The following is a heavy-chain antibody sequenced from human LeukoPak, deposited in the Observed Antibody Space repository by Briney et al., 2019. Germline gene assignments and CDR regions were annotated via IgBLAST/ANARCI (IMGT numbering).Heavy chain of an antibody. J-gene: IGHJ3*02. Sequence: GESLKISCKGSEYSFTSYWIGWVRQMPGKELEWMGIIHPADSDTRYSPSFKGQVTISADKSITTAFLQWSSLKASDTAMYYCARFRAGYCSGASCYDSFDIWGQGTMVTVSS. D-gene: IGHD2-15*01. CDR1: EYSFTSYW. CDR3: ARFRAGYCSGASCYDSFDI. CDR2: IHPADSDT. V-gene: IGHV5-51*01.